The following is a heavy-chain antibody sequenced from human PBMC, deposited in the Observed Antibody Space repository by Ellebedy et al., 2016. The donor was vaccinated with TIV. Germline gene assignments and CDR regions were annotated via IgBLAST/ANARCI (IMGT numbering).Heavy chain of an antibody. J-gene: IGHJ4*02. CDR1: GFTFSSYA. CDR3: ARDRPITGRTSWCFDF. CDR2: ISDDGNYK. V-gene: IGHV3-30*03. D-gene: IGHD1/OR15-1a*01. Sequence: PGGSLRLSCAASGFTFSSYAMSWVRQAPGKGLEWVTVISDDGNYKYYAKSVKDRFTISRDNSKNTVFLQMNSLTAEDAAIYYCARDRPITGRTSWCFDFWGQGTLVTVSA.